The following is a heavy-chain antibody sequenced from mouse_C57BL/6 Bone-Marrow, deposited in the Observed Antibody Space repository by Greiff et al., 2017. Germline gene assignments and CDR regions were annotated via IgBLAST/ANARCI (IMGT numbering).Heavy chain of an antibody. J-gene: IGHJ1*03. CDR2: ISSGSSTI. Sequence: VQLQQSGGGLVKPGGSLKLSCAASGFTFSDYGMHWVRQAPEKGLEWVAYISSGSSTIYYADTVKGRFTISRDNAKNTLFLQMTSLRSEDTAMYYCAYYGSSYGYWYFDVWGTGTTVTVSS. CDR3: AYYGSSYGYWYFDV. D-gene: IGHD1-1*01. CDR1: GFTFSDYG. V-gene: IGHV5-17*01.